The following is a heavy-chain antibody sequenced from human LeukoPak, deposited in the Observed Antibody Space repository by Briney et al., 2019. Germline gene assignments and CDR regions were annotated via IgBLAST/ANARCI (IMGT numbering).Heavy chain of an antibody. J-gene: IGHJ4*02. Sequence: PGGSLRLSCAASGCTFSNYWMYWVRQAPGKGLVWVSRSNSAGSITNYADSVKGRFTISRDNAKSTLYLQMNSLRAEDTAVYYCGRGVYGPSDYWGQGTLVTVSS. CDR3: GRGVYGPSDY. V-gene: IGHV3-74*01. D-gene: IGHD6-13*01. CDR1: GCTFSNYW. CDR2: SNSAGSIT.